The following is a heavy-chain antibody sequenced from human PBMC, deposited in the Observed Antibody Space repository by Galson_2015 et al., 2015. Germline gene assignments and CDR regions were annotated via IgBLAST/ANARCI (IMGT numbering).Heavy chain of an antibody. V-gene: IGHV3-30-3*01. CDR1: GFTFSSYA. Sequence: SLRLSCAASGFTFSSYAMHWVRQAPGKGLEWVAVISSGGNSKFYADSVKGRFTISRDNSKNTPYLQMDSLRADDTAVYYCARVMRKLWFGEFLYNWFDPWGQGTLVTVSS. D-gene: IGHD3-10*01. CDR3: ARVMRKLWFGEFLYNWFDP. CDR2: ISSGGNSK. J-gene: IGHJ5*02.